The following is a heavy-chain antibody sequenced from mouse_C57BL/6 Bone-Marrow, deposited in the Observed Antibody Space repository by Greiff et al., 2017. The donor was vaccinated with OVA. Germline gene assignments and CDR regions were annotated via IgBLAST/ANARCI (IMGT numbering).Heavy chain of an antibody. CDR1: GFNIKDDY. D-gene: IGHD1-1*01. V-gene: IGHV14-4*01. CDR3: TPLLLRSLAWFAC. J-gene: IGHJ3*01. CDR2: IDPENGDT. Sequence: EVQLQQSGAELVRPGASVKLSCTASGFNIKDDYMHWVKQRPEQGLEWIGWIDPENGDTEYASKFQGKAPITADTAFNAAYLQLSILTSEDTAVYYCTPLLLRSLAWFACWGQGTLVTVSA.